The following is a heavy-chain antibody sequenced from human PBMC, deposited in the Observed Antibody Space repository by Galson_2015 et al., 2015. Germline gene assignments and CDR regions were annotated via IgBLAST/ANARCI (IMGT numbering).Heavy chain of an antibody. CDR1: GFTFSTHS. D-gene: IGHD1-26*01. Sequence: SLRLSCAASGFTFSTHSMAWVRQAPGKALEWVSSVSTTSNYIYYADSVKGRFTVSRDNAKNSLYLQMNSLRAEDTAIYYCARDRGGRGVGVVDYWGQGTLVTVSS. J-gene: IGHJ4*02. CDR3: ARDRGGRGVGVVDY. V-gene: IGHV3-21*01. CDR2: VSTTSNYI.